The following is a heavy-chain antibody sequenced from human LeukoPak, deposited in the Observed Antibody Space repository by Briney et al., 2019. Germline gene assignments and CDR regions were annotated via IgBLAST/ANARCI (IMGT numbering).Heavy chain of an antibody. Sequence: SVXXSXXASXGTXXSYAISWXRQAPGQGLEWMGGIIPIFGTANYAQKFQGRVTITADESTSTAYMELSSLRSEDTAVYYCARMSDPYYYYYGMDVWGQGTTVTVSS. CDR3: ARMSDPYYYYYGMDV. V-gene: IGHV1-69*13. CDR2: IIPIFGTA. CDR1: XGTXXSYA. J-gene: IGHJ6*02.